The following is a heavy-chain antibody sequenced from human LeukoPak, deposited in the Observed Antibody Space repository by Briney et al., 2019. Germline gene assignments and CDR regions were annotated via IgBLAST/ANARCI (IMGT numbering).Heavy chain of an antibody. V-gene: IGHV4-31*03. Sequence: SQTLSLTCTVSGGSISSGGYYWSWIRQHPGKGLEWIGYIYYSGSTYHNPSLKSRVTISVDTSKNQFSLKLSSVTAADTAVYYCARAPVHYYYYYGMDVWGQGTTVTVSS. J-gene: IGHJ6*02. CDR3: ARAPVHYYYYYGMDV. CDR1: GGSISSGGYY. CDR2: IYYSGST.